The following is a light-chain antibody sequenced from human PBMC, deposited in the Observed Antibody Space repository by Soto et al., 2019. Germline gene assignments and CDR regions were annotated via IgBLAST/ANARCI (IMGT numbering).Light chain of an antibody. CDR2: DTS. V-gene: IGLV7-46*01. CDR1: TGAVTSGHY. J-gene: IGLJ3*02. Sequence: QAVVTQEPSLTVSPGGTVTLTCGSSTGAVTSGHYPYWFQQKPGQAPRTLIYDTSNKHSWTPARFSGSLLGGKAALTLSGAQPEDEAEYYCLLSYNSARLGVFGGGTKLTVL. CDR3: LLSYNSARLGV.